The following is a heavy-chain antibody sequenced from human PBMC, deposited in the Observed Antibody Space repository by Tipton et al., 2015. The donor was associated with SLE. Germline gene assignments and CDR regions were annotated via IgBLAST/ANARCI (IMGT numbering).Heavy chain of an antibody. CDR3: ARGEGYYGSGSYQGWFDP. V-gene: IGHV4-59*12. D-gene: IGHD3-10*01. J-gene: IGHJ5*02. CDR2: IYYSGST. CDR1: GGSISSYY. Sequence: LRLSCIVSGGSISSYYWSWIRQPPGKGLEWIGYIYYSGSTNYNPSLKSRVTMSVDTSKNQFSLKLDSVTAADTAVYYCARGEGYYGSGSYQGWFDPWGQGTLVTVSS.